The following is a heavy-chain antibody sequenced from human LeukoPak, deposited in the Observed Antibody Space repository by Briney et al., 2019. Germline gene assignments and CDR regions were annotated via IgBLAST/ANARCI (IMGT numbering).Heavy chain of an antibody. D-gene: IGHD3-22*01. Sequence: ASVKVSCKASGYTFTSYYMHWVGQTPGQGLEWMGIINPSGGSTSYAQKFQGRVTMTRDMSTSTVYMELSSLRSEDTAVYYCAREDDSSGPFDYWGQGTLVTVSS. J-gene: IGHJ4*02. CDR3: AREDDSSGPFDY. CDR1: GYTFTSYY. CDR2: INPSGGST. V-gene: IGHV1-46*01.